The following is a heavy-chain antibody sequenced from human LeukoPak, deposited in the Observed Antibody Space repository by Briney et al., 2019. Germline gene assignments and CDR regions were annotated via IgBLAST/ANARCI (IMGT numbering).Heavy chain of an antibody. Sequence: ASVKVSCTASGYSXTNYGISWARQAPGQGREYMGWISVYNGNTNYAQRLQGKVTMTADTSTSTVYMELRSLRSDDTAVYYCARGGGGYYGSGSYLIDHWGQGTLVTVSS. V-gene: IGHV1-18*01. CDR3: ARGGGGYYGSGSYLIDH. CDR2: ISVYNGNT. J-gene: IGHJ4*02. CDR1: GYSXTNYG. D-gene: IGHD3-10*01.